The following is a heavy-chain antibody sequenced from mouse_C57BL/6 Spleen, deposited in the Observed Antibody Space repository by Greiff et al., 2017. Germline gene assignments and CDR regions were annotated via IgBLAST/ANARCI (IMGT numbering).Heavy chain of an antibody. CDR1: GFNIKDDY. V-gene: IGHV14-4*01. CDR3: TRVGDYDGRVFAY. D-gene: IGHD2-4*01. Sequence: DVQLQESGAELVRPGASVKLSCTASGFNIKDDYMHWVKQRPEQGLEWIGWIDPENGDTEYASKFQGKATITADTSSNTAYLQLSSLTSEDTAVYYCTRVGDYDGRVFAYWGQGTLVTVSA. J-gene: IGHJ3*01. CDR2: IDPENGDT.